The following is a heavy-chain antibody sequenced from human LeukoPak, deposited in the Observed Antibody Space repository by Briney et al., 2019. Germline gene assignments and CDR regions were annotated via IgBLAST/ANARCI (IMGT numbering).Heavy chain of an antibody. V-gene: IGHV4-59*08. J-gene: IGHJ4*02. D-gene: IGHD2-15*01. CDR3: ARHPFATPFDY. CDR2: IFYTGDT. CDR1: GGSITDSY. Sequence: PSETLSLTCSVSGGSITDSYWSWTRQPPGKGLEWIGYIFYTGDTNSNPSLKSRVTVSLDTSKNQFSLRLTSVTAADTAVYYCARHPFATPFDYWGLGILVTVSS.